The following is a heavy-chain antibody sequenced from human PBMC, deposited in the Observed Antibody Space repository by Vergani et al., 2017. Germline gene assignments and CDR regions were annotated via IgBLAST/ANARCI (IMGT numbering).Heavy chain of an antibody. CDR2: ISHSGYT. Sequence: QVQLQESGPGLLKPSETLSLTCTVSGYSISSGYYWGWIRQPPGKGLEWIGSISHSGYTFYSPSRKSRVSMSVDTSKNQFSLRVNSVTAADTAVYYCVRDPWESGGPYSGCWGRGALVSVSS. J-gene: IGHJ4*02. D-gene: IGHD2-15*01. CDR3: VRDPWESGGPYSGC. CDR1: GYSISSGYY. V-gene: IGHV4-38-2*02.